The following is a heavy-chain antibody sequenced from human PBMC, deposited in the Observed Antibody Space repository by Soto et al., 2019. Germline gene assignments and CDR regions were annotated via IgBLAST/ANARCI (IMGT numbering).Heavy chain of an antibody. D-gene: IGHD2-15*01. V-gene: IGHV1-46*01. CDR2: INPSGGST. J-gene: IGHJ4*02. Sequence: VASVKVSCKASGYTFTSYYMHWVRQAPGQGLEWMGLINPSGGSTSYAQKFQGRVTMTRDTSTSTVYMELSSLRSEDTAVYYCAREWFGYCSGGSCYERDPYFDYWGQGTLVTVSS. CDR1: GYTFTSYY. CDR3: AREWFGYCSGGSCYERDPYFDY.